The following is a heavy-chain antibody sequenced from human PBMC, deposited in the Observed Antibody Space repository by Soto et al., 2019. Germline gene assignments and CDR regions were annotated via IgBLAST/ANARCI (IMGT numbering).Heavy chain of an antibody. D-gene: IGHD4-17*01. Sequence: GASVKVSCKASGYTFTSYAMHWLRQAPGQRPEWMGWINTGNGNTKYSQKLQGRVTITRDTSAGTVYMELSSLRSEDTAVYYCARELYGGNSRGCFDSWGQGTLVTVSS. CDR3: ARELYGGNSRGCFDS. CDR2: INTGNGNT. V-gene: IGHV1-3*04. CDR1: GYTFTSYA. J-gene: IGHJ4*02.